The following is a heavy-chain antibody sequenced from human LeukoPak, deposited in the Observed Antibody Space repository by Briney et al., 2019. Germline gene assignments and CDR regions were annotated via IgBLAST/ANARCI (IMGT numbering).Heavy chain of an antibody. CDR1: GFTFSDHF. J-gene: IGHJ3*01. D-gene: IGHD1-20*01. CDR3: ARVSAITGATDALDF. Sequence: PGGSLRLSCAASGFTFSDHFMDWVRQAPGKGPEWVGRIRKKPNSYTTEYAASVKGRFTLSRDDSKNSLYLQMNSLEAEDTGVYYCARVSAITGATDALDFWGQGTMVTVSS. CDR2: IRKKPNSYTT. V-gene: IGHV3-72*01.